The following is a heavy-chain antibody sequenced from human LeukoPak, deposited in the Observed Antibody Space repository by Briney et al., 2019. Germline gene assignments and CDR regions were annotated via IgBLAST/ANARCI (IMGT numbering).Heavy chain of an antibody. J-gene: IGHJ4*02. CDR1: GGTFSSYA. V-gene: IGHV1-69*06. D-gene: IGHD6-13*01. CDR2: IIPIFGTA. CDR3: ASCERHAAAGFDY. Sequence: PWASVKVSCKASGGTFSSYAISWVRQAPGQGLEWMGGIIPIFGTANYAQKLQGRVTITADKSTSTAYMELSGLRSEDTAVYYCASCERHAAAGFDYWGQGTLVTVSS.